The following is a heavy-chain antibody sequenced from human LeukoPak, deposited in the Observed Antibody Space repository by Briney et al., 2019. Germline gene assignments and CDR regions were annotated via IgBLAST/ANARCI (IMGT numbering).Heavy chain of an antibody. CDR2: IYYTGT. CDR1: GGSVTDYY. V-gene: IGHV4-59*02. Sequence: PSETLSLTCTVSGGSVTDYYWSWIRQSPGKGLEWIGYIYYTGTSYNPSLKSRVTISADTSKNRFSLKLISVTAADTAVYYCASRKLGNDYWGQGTLVTVSS. J-gene: IGHJ4*02. D-gene: IGHD7-27*01. CDR3: ASRKLGNDY.